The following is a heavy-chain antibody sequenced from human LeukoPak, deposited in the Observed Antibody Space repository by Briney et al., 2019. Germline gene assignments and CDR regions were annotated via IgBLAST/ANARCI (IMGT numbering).Heavy chain of an antibody. Sequence: SETLSLTCTVSGGSISSYYWSWIRQPPGKGLEWIGYFHNSGTSTYNPSLKSRVTISADTSKNQFSLKLDSLTTADTAVYYCTRGAGWLIDYWGQGILVTVSS. V-gene: IGHV4-59*01. CDR1: GGSISSYY. CDR3: TRGAGWLIDY. CDR2: FHNSGTS. D-gene: IGHD3-16*01. J-gene: IGHJ4*02.